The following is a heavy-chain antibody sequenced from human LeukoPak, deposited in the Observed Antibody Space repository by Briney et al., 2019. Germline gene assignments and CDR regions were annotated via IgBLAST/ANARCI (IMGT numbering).Heavy chain of an antibody. J-gene: IGHJ4*02. Sequence: GGSLRLSCAASGFTFSSYSMNWVRQAPGKGLEWVSHISSSSTIYYADSVKGRFTISRDNAKNSLYLQMNSLRVEDTAVYYCARVRGLDHFDYWGQGTLVTVSS. CDR2: ISSSSTI. CDR3: ARVRGLDHFDY. D-gene: IGHD1-26*01. V-gene: IGHV3-48*04. CDR1: GFTFSSYS.